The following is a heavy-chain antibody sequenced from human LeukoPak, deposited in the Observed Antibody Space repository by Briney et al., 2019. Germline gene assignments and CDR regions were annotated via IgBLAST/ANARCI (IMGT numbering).Heavy chain of an antibody. CDR2: ISSSSSYI. Sequence: PGGSLRLSCAASGFTFSSYSMNWVRQAPGKGLEWVSSISSSSSYIYYADSVKGRFTISRDNAKNSLYLQMNSLRDEDTAVYYCASRSSSGYDYFDYWGQGTLVTVSS. CDR1: GFTFSSYS. D-gene: IGHD3-22*01. J-gene: IGHJ4*02. V-gene: IGHV3-21*01. CDR3: ASRSSSGYDYFDY.